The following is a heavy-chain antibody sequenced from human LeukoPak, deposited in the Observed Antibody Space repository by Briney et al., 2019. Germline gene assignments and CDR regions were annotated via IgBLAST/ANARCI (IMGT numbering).Heavy chain of an antibody. CDR2: IKQDGSQK. CDR3: ARRNWFDP. V-gene: IGHV3-7*02. CDR1: GFTFSNFW. J-gene: IGHJ5*02. Sequence: PGGSLRLSCAASGFTFSNFWMTWVRQAPGKGLEWVAIIKQDGSQKYYVDSVKGRFTISRDNAKNSLYLQMNSLRAEDTAVYYCARRNWFDPWGQGTLVTVSS.